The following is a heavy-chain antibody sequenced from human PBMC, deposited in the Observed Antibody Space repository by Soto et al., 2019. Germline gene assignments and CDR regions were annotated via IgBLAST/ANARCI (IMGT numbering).Heavy chain of an antibody. CDR1: GYTFTNYG. V-gene: IGHV1-18*01. D-gene: IGHD4-17*01. CDR3: ARTDSGDYVPPLDY. Sequence: QVQLVQSGAEVKKPGASVQVSCKASGYTFTNYGISWVRQAPGQGLEWMGTISVYNGDANYAQNLQGRVTMTTDTSTSTAYMELTSLSSDDTAVYYCARTDSGDYVPPLDYWGQGTLVTVSS. J-gene: IGHJ4*02. CDR2: ISVYNGDA.